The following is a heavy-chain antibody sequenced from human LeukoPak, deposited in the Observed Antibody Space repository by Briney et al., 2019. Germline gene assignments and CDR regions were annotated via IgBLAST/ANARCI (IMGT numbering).Heavy chain of an antibody. V-gene: IGHV3-66*01. CDR2: IYSGGST. Sequence: GGSLRLSCAASGFTFSSYGMHWVRQAPGKGLEWVSVIYSGGSTYYADSVKGRFTISRDNSKNTLYLQMNSLRAEDTAVYYCARGRYDSSGYYYDYWGQGTLVTVSS. CDR3: ARGRYDSSGYYYDY. CDR1: GFTFSSYG. D-gene: IGHD3-22*01. J-gene: IGHJ4*02.